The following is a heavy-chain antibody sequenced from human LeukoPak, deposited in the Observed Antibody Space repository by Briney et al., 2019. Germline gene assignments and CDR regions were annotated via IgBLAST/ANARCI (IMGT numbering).Heavy chain of an antibody. Sequence: SETLSLTCTVSGGSISSYYWSWIRQPPGKGLEWIGYIYYSGSTNYNSSLKSRVTISVDRSKNQFSLKLSSVTAADTAVYYCAVLYGGYPLDAFDIWGQGTMVTVSS. V-gene: IGHV4-59*01. CDR2: IYYSGST. J-gene: IGHJ3*02. CDR3: AVLYGGYPLDAFDI. D-gene: IGHD4-23*01. CDR1: GGSISSYY.